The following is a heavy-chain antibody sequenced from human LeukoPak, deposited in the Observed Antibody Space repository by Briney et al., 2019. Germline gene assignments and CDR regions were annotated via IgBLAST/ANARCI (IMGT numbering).Heavy chain of an antibody. D-gene: IGHD6-13*01. CDR2: ISGSGGST. Sequence: GGSLRLSCAASGFTFSSYAMSWVRQAPGKRLEWVSAISGSGGSTYYADSVKGRFTISRDNSKNTLYLQMNSLRAEDTAVYYCAKGPGIAAAKAWFDPWGQGTLVTVSS. V-gene: IGHV3-23*01. CDR3: AKGPGIAAAKAWFDP. CDR1: GFTFSSYA. J-gene: IGHJ5*02.